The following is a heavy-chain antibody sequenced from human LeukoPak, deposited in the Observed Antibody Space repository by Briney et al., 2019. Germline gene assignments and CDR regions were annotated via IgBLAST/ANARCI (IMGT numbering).Heavy chain of an antibody. CDR3: ASRYKGYYYGMDV. V-gene: IGHV3-66*01. CDR1: GFTVSGNY. J-gene: IGHJ6*02. CDR2: LYSGGST. D-gene: IGHD5-12*01. Sequence: GGSLRLSCAASGFTVSGNYMSWVRQAPGKGLEWVSLLYSGGSTYYADSVKGRFSISRDNSKNTLYLQMNSLRAEDTAVYYCASRYKGYYYGMDVWGQGTTVTVSS.